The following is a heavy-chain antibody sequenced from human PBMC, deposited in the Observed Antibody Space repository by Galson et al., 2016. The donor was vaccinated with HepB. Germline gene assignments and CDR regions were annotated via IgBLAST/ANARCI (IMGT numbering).Heavy chain of an antibody. D-gene: IGHD6-19*01. CDR2: IKVMGST. V-gene: IGHV4-34*01. J-gene: IGHJ4*02. Sequence: TLSLTCAVFGGSISGYYWSWIRQPPGKGLEWIGEIKVMGSTNYNPSLKSRVTISVNTSKNQFSLKLSSVTAADTAVYYCARSFSGRVFEYWGQGSLVSVSS. CDR3: ARSFSGRVFEY. CDR1: GGSISGYY.